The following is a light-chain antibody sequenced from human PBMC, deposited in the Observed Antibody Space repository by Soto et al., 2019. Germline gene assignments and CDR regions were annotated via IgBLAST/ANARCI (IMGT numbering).Light chain of an antibody. Sequence: QSALTQPPSVSAAPGQKVTISCSGSSSNIGNNYVSWYQHLPGTAPKLLNYGNDERPSGIPDRFSASKSGTSATLGITGLQTGDEADYYCGAWDSSLSAGVFGTGTKVTVL. CDR3: GAWDSSLSAGV. J-gene: IGLJ1*01. CDR1: SSNIGNNY. V-gene: IGLV1-51*02. CDR2: GND.